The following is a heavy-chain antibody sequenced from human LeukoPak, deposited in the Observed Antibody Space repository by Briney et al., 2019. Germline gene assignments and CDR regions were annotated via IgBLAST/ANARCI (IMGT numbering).Heavy chain of an antibody. V-gene: IGHV1-69*13. CDR1: GGTFSSYA. J-gene: IGHJ3*02. D-gene: IGHD6-13*01. CDR2: IIPIFGTA. Sequence: EASVKVSCKASGGTFSSYAISWVRQAPGQGLERMGGIIPIFGTANYAQKFQGRVTITADESTSTAYMELSSLRSEDTAVYYCARRIAAAGDNAFDIWGQGTMVTVSS. CDR3: ARRIAAAGDNAFDI.